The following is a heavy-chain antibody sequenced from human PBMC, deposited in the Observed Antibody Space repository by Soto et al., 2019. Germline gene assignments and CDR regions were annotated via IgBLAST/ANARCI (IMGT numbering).Heavy chain of an antibody. CDR3: AKASSEYCSGGSCYDFDY. CDR2: ISGSGGST. V-gene: IGHV3-23*01. CDR1: GFTFSSYA. Sequence: GGSLRLSCAASGFTFSSYAMSWVRQAPGKGLEWVSAISGSGGSTYYADSVKGRFTISRDNSKNTLYLQMNSLRAEDTAVYYCAKASSEYCSGGSCYDFDYWGQGTLVTVSS. D-gene: IGHD2-15*01. J-gene: IGHJ4*02.